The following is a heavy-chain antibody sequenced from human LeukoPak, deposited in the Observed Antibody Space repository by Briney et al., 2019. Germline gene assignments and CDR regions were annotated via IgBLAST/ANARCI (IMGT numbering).Heavy chain of an antibody. CDR2: IYANGDT. Sequence: KSSDTLSLTCTVSGGSIDNFYWTWIRQPAGRGLEWIGRIYANGDTNYNPSLRSRLTLSVATSRNQFSLSLTSVTAADTAVYYCARETRIRGVSVRESHYFYYYGMDVWGQGTTVIVSS. D-gene: IGHD3-10*01. CDR1: GGSIDNFY. V-gene: IGHV4-4*07. J-gene: IGHJ6*02. CDR3: ARETRIRGVSVRESHYFYYYGMDV.